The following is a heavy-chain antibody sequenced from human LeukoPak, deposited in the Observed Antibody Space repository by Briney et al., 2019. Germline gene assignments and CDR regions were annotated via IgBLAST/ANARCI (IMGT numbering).Heavy chain of an antibody. CDR3: ARWAASGDYRFDP. Sequence: GESLKISCKGSGYSFTSYWIGWARQMPGKGLEWMGIIYPGDSDTRYSPSFQGQVTISADKSISTAYLQWSSLKASDTAMYYCARWAASGDYRFDPWGQGTLVTVSS. V-gene: IGHV5-51*01. CDR2: IYPGDSDT. CDR1: GYSFTSYW. J-gene: IGHJ5*02. D-gene: IGHD4-11*01.